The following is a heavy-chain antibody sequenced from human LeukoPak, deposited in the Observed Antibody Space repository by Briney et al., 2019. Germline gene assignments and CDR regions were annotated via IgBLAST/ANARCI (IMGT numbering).Heavy chain of an antibody. CDR3: ANNVGTAIPSFGAFDY. CDR2: ISGSGGST. J-gene: IGHJ4*02. Sequence: PGGSLRLSCAASGFTFSSYAMSWVRQAPGKGLEWVSAISGSGGSTYYADSVKGRFTISRDNSKNTLYLQMNSLRAEDTAVYYCANNVGTAIPSFGAFDYWGQGTLVTVSS. CDR1: GFTFSSYA. V-gene: IGHV3-23*01. D-gene: IGHD2-21*02.